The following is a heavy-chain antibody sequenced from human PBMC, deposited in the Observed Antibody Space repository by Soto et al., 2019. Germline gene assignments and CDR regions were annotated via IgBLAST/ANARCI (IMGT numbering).Heavy chain of an antibody. D-gene: IGHD5-18*01. J-gene: IGHJ5*02. Sequence: QVQLVQSGAEVKKPGSSVKVSCKAPGGNFSSNGIRWVRQAPGQGLELMGGIIPTFGTTNYAHKFRGRVTITADESTGTGYMELSSLRSDDTAVYYCAGASDSTWYNWLDPWGQGTLVTVSS. CDR1: GGNFSSNG. CDR3: AGASDSTWYNWLDP. V-gene: IGHV1-69*01. CDR2: IIPTFGTT.